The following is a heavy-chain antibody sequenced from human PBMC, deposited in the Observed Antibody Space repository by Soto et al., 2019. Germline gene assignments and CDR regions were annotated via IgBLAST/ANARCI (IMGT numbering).Heavy chain of an antibody. CDR1: GGTLSDHG. CDR2: TIPVFNTA. V-gene: IGHV1-69*06. CDR3: ARGVYGSGNYYTGPSAFDI. Sequence: QVQLEQSGAEVKKPGSSVKVSCKASGGTLSDHGVAWLRQAPGQGLEWMGGTIPVFNTAKYAQKFQGRVTVTADKFRNIAYMELSSLRSDDTAFYFCARGVYGSGNYYTGPSAFDIWGQGTMVIVSS. J-gene: IGHJ3*02. D-gene: IGHD3-10*01.